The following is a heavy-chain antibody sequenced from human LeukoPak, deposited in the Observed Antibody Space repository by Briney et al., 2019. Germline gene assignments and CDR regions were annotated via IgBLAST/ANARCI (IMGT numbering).Heavy chain of an antibody. CDR2: ISGRGGST. D-gene: IGHD3-10*01. J-gene: IGHJ4*02. V-gene: IGHV3-23*01. CDR1: GFTFSSYA. CDR3: AKDKGYYYGSGLDY. Sequence: PGGSLRLSCAGSGFTFSSYAMSWVRQAPGKGLEWVSAISGRGGSTYYADSVKGRFTISRDNSKNTLYLQMNSLRAEDTAVYYCAKDKGYYYGSGLDYWGQGTLVTVSS.